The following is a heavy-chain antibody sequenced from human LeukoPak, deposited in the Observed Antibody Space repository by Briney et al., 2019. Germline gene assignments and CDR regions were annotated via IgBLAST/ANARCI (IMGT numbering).Heavy chain of an antibody. Sequence: TGGSLRLSCAASGFTFSSYSVNWVRQAPGKGLEWGSYISSSRSIIYYADSVKGRFTISRDNAKNSLYLKMNSLRDEDTAVYYCASQVTLAAAGLAYWGQGTLVTVSS. V-gene: IGHV3-48*02. J-gene: IGHJ4*02. CDR3: ASQVTLAAAGLAY. CDR1: GFTFSSYS. CDR2: ISSSRSII. D-gene: IGHD6-13*01.